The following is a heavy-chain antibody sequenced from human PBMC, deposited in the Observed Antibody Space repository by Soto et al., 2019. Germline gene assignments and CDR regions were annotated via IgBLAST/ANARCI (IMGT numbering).Heavy chain of an antibody. V-gene: IGHV3-21*04. CDR3: AREDSIIIPAVSDV. D-gene: IGHD2-2*01. CDR1: GFPFNNYG. J-gene: IGHJ4*02. CDR2: VSKSDYT. Sequence: GGSLRLSCVVYGFPFNNYGINWVRQAPGKGLEWVSTVSKSDYTYYSDLVKGRFTISRDNAKNTVSLQMNTLRAEDTAVYYCAREDSIIIPAVSDVWGQGTLVTVSS.